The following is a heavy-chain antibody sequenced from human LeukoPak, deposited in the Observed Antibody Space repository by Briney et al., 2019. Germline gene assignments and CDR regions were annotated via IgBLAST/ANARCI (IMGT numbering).Heavy chain of an antibody. CDR1: GFTFSSYA. D-gene: IGHD1-1*01. Sequence: GGSLRLSCAASGFTFSSYAMSWVRQAPGKGLEWVSTISVSGDTTYYADSVKGRFTISRDNAKNSLYLQMDSLRAEDTAIYYCARDFSNGGCDYWGQGTLVTVSS. CDR2: ISVSGDTT. V-gene: IGHV3-23*01. CDR3: ARDFSNGGCDY. J-gene: IGHJ4*02.